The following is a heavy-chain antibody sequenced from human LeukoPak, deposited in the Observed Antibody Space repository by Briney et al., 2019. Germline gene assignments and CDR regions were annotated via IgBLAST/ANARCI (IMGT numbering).Heavy chain of an antibody. J-gene: IGHJ6*04. CDR1: GYTFTSYA. D-gene: IGHD3-10*02. V-gene: IGHV1-3*01. CDR2: INAGNGNT. Sequence: ASVKVSCKASGYTFTSYAMHWVRQAPGQRPEWMGWINAGNGNTKYSQKFQGRVTITRDTSASTAYMELSSLRSEDTAVYYCARGVRGVIGSPYYYYGMDVWGKGTTVTVSS. CDR3: ARGVRGVIGSPYYYYGMDV.